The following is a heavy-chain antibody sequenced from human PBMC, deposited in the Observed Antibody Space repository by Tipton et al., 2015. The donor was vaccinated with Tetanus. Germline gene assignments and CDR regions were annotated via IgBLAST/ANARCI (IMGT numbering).Heavy chain of an antibody. CDR2: IYYSGDT. V-gene: IGHV4-31*03. D-gene: IGHD2-2*01. CDR3: ARAGFEGSSSSGYFDH. J-gene: IGHJ4*02. Sequence: TLSLTCTVSGDSISRGGYFWDWVRQRPGKGPGGGWYIYYSGDTYYNPSLKSRVSMSVDTSKNQFSLNLTSVTAAGTAVYYCARAGFEGSSSSGYFDHWGLGVLVTVSS. CDR1: GDSISRGGYF.